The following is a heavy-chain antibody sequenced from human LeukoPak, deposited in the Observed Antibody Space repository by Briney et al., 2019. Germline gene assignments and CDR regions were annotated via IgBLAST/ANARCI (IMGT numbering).Heavy chain of an antibody. CDR3: AKGRRDWRYYFDY. D-gene: IGHD3-3*01. Sequence: GGSLRLSCAASGFTFSSYAMSWVRQAPGKGLEWVSAISGSGGSTYYADSVKGRFAISRDNSKNTLYLQMNSLRAEDTAVYYCAKGRRDWRYYFDYWGQGTLVTVSS. CDR1: GFTFSSYA. V-gene: IGHV3-23*01. CDR2: ISGSGGST. J-gene: IGHJ4*02.